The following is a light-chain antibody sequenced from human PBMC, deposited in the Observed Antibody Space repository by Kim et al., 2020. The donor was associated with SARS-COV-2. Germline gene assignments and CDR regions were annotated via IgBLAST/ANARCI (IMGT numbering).Light chain of an antibody. J-gene: IGLJ3*02. V-gene: IGLV2-11*01. CDR2: DVS. CDR3: CSYAGSSWV. Sequence: PGQAVIIACTGTSGDVVGYNYVSWYQQHAGKAPRLMIYDVSKRPSGVPDRFSGSKSGNAASLTISGLQAEDEADYYCCSYAGSSWVFGGGTQLTVL. CDR1: SGDVVGYNY.